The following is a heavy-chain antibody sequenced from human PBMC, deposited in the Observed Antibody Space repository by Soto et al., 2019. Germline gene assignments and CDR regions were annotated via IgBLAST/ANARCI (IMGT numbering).Heavy chain of an antibody. J-gene: IGHJ5*02. CDR2: IYHSGST. D-gene: IGHD4-4*01. CDR1: GGSISSGGYS. Sequence: SETLSLTCAVSGGSISSGGYSWSWIRQPPGKGLEWIGYIYHSGSTYYNPSLKSRVTISVDRSKNHFSLKLSSVTAADTAVYYCARERKVTSSWFDPWGQGNLVTVCS. V-gene: IGHV4-30-2*01. CDR3: ARERKVTSSWFDP.